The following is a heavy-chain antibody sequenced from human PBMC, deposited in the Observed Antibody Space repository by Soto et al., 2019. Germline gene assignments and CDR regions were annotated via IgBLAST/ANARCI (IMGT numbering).Heavy chain of an antibody. CDR3: ERSYTSVAFDI. D-gene: IGHD4-4*01. CDR1: GGSISSGGYY. J-gene: IGHJ3*02. Sequence: QVQLQESGPGLVKPSQTLSLTCTVSGGSISSGGYYWSWIRQHPGKGLEWIGYIYYSGSTYYNPSLKSRVTISVDTYKNQFSLKLSSVTAADTAVYYCERSYTSVAFDIWGQGTMVTVSS. V-gene: IGHV4-31*03. CDR2: IYYSGST.